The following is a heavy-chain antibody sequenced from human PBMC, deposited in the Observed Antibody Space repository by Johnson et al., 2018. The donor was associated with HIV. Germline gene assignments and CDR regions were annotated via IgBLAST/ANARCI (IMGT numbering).Heavy chain of an antibody. CDR2: LYNGGTT. V-gene: IGHV3-66*01. Sequence: VQLVESGGGLVKPGGSLRLSCAASGFTFSDYYMSWIRQAPGKGLEWVSGLYNGGTTYYAESVKGRFTISRDNSKNTLFLQMNSLRAEDTAVYYCARERAYSGSYSGAFDIWGQGTMVTVSS. CDR1: GFTFSDYY. CDR3: ARERAYSGSYSGAFDI. D-gene: IGHD1-26*01. J-gene: IGHJ3*02.